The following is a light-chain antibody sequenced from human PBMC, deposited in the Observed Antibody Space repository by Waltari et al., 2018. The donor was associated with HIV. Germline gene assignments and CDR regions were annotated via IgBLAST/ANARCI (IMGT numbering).Light chain of an antibody. Sequence: QSALTQPASVSGSPGQSITISCTGTSRDIGAYNYVSWYQQNPGKAPKLIIYDVGTRPSGVSDRFSGSKSGNTASLTISGLQSEDEADYHCCAYAGPTGLSEVFGGGTKLTVL. J-gene: IGLJ2*01. V-gene: IGLV2-23*02. CDR1: SRDIGAYNY. CDR2: DVG. CDR3: CAYAGPTGLSEV.